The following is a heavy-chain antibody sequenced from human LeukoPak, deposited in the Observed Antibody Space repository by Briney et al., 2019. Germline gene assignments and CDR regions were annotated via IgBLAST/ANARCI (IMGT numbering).Heavy chain of an antibody. CDR3: ASKDYDSPGY. D-gene: IGHD3-22*01. J-gene: IGHJ4*02. CDR2: IYYSGST. V-gene: IGHV4-39*07. Sequence: SQTLSLTCAVSGGSISSGGYSWGWIRQPPGKGLEWIGSIYYSGSTYYNPSLKSRVTISVDTSKNQFSLKLSSVTAADTAVYYCASKDYDSPGYWGQGTLVTVSS. CDR1: GGSISSGGYS.